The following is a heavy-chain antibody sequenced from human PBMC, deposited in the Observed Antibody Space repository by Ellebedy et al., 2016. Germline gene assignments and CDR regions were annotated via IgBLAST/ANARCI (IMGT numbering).Heavy chain of an antibody. J-gene: IGHJ4*02. CDR3: TREAGGSFVDS. CDR1: GFTFSSYS. CDR2: ISSSGSLK. D-gene: IGHD1-26*01. Sequence: GESLKISCAVPGFTFSSYSFNWIRQAPGKGLEWVSHISSSGSLKFYADSLRDRFTISRDNAKNLLHLQMNSLTAEDTAVYFCTREAGGSFVDSWGQGVLVTVSS. V-gene: IGHV3-48*04.